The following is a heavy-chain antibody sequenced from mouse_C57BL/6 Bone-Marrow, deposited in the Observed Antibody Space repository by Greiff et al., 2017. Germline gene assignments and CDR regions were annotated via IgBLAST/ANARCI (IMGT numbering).Heavy chain of an antibody. V-gene: IGHV1-26*01. CDR3: ARGGGWLLRRFAY. J-gene: IGHJ3*01. Sequence: VQLQQSGPELVKPGASVKISCKASGYTFTDYYMNWVKQSHGKSLEWIGDINPNNGGTSYNQKFKGKATLTVDKSSSTAYMELRSLTSEDSAVYYCARGGGWLLRRFAYWGQGTLVTVSA. CDR1: GYTFTDYY. CDR2: INPNNGGT. D-gene: IGHD2-3*01.